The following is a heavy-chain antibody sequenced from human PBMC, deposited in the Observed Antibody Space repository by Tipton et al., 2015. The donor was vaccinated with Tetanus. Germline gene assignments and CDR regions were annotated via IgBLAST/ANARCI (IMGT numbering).Heavy chain of an antibody. J-gene: IGHJ4*02. D-gene: IGHD1-1*01. CDR2: ISPLSGHT. CDR3: ARERHLDY. Sequence: QSGAEVKKPGASVRVSCKASGYTFNRYGITWVRQAPGQGLKWMGWISPLSGHTNYVNEVQDRVTMTTDTSTSTAYMELRSLRSDDTAVYYCARERHLDYWGQGTLVTVSS. V-gene: IGHV1-18*01. CDR1: GYTFNRYG.